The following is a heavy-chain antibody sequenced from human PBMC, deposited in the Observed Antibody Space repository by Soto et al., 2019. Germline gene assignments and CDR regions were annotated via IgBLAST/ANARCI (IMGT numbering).Heavy chain of an antibody. D-gene: IGHD2-15*01. J-gene: IGHJ6*03. CDR3: ARGATARNYYYYYYTDV. CDR2: MNPNSGNT. V-gene: IGHV1-8*02. CDR1: GYTFTSYG. Sequence: ASVKVSCKASGYTFTSYGISWVRQAPGQGLEWMGWMNPNSGNTGYAQKFQGRVTMTRNTSISTAYMELSSLRSEDTAVYYCARGATARNYYYYYYTDVWGKGTTVTVSS.